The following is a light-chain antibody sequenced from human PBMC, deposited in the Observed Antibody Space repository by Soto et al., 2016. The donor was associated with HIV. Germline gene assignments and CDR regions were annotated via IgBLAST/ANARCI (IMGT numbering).Light chain of an antibody. V-gene: IGLV3-1*01. CDR1: KLGDKY. J-gene: IGLJ2*01. CDR2: QHT. Sequence: SYELTQPPSVSVSPGQTASITCSGDKLGDKYASWYQQKPGQSPVLVIYQHTKRPSGIPERFSGSNSGNTATLTISGTQAMDEADYYCQARDSSTVVFGGGTKLTVL. CDR3: QARDSSTVV.